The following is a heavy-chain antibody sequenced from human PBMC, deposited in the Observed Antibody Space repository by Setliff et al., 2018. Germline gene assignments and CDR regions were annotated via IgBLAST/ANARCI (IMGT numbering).Heavy chain of an antibody. J-gene: IGHJ3*02. Sequence: GESLKISCKGSGYSFTTYWIGWVRQMPGKGLEWMGIIYPGDSDTRYSPSFQGQVTISADKSISTAYLQWSSLKASDTAMYYCTRSSSWFKSAFDIWGQGTMVTISS. CDR3: TRSSSWFKSAFDI. CDR2: IYPGDSDT. D-gene: IGHD6-13*01. V-gene: IGHV5-51*01. CDR1: GYSFTTYW.